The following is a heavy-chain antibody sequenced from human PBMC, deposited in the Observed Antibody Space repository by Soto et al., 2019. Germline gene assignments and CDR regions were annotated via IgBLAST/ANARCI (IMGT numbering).Heavy chain of an antibody. D-gene: IGHD6-19*01. CDR2: ISSSSSTI. CDR3: ARGWGAYSIGWYLDY. Sequence: LSLTCAASGFTFSSYSMNWVRQAPGKGLAWVSYISSSSSTIYYADSVKGRFTISRDNAKNSLYLQMNSLRDVDTAVYYCARGWGAYSIGWYLDYWGQGTLVTVSS. V-gene: IGHV3-48*02. CDR1: GFTFSSYS. J-gene: IGHJ4*02.